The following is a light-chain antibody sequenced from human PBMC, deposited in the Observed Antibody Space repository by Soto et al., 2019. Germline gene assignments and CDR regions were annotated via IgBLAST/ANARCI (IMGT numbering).Light chain of an antibody. V-gene: IGLV2-14*01. CDR3: VSFTTTSTHV. Sequence: QSALTQPASLSGSPGQSITISCTGTSSDIGAYDYVSWFQQHPGKAPKLMISEVNNRPSGVSNRFSGSKSGNTAYLTISGLQVEDEAEYFCVSFTTTSTHVFGTGTKLTVL. CDR1: SSDIGAYDY. J-gene: IGLJ1*01. CDR2: EVN.